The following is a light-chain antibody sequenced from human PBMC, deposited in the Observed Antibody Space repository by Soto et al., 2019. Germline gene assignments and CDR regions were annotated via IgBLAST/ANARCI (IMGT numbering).Light chain of an antibody. CDR3: AAWDDSLNYV. Sequence: QSALTQPASVSGSPGQSITISCTGTSSDVGGYNYVSWYQQHPGKAPKLMIYEVSNRPSGVSNRFSGSKSGNTASLTISGLQAEDEADYYCAAWDDSLNYVFGTGTKVTVL. J-gene: IGLJ1*01. V-gene: IGLV2-14*01. CDR2: EVS. CDR1: SSDVGGYNY.